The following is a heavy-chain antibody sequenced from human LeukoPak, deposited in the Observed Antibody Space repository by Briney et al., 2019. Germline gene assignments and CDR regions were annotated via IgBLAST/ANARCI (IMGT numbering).Heavy chain of an antibody. V-gene: IGHV6-1*01. CDR1: GDSVSSSSAA. CDR2: NCFWSKCSN. Sequence: SQTLSLTCVISGDSVSSSSAAFNWIRQSPSRGLEWLRSNCFWSKCSNDYEGSLISRITINQNTSRHQFSLQMDSVTAEDTAVYYCARGGSYSFDPWGQGTLVTVSS. D-gene: IGHD3-10*01. CDR3: ARGGSYSFDP. J-gene: IGHJ5*02.